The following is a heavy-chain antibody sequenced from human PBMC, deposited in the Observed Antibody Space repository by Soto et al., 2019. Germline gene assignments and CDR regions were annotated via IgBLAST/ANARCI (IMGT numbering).Heavy chain of an antibody. CDR3: ADLCFGEAGGY. V-gene: IGHV4-39*01. CDR2: IYYSGST. CDR1: GGSISSSSYY. Sequence: QLQLQESGPGLVKPSETLSLTCTVSGGSISSSSYYWGWIRQPPGKGLEWIGSIYYSGSTYYNPSLKSRVTISVDTSKNQFPLKLSSVTAADTAVYYCADLCFGEAGGYWGQGTLVTVSS. J-gene: IGHJ4*02. D-gene: IGHD3-10*01.